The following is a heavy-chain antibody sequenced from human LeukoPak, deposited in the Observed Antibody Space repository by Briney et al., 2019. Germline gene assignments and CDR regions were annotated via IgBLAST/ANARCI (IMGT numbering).Heavy chain of an antibody. Sequence: GGPLTLSCAASGYTFSIYSMHWLRQARGKGLEGVSYISSSSSTIYYADSVKGRFTISRDNAKNSLYLQMNSLRAEDTAVYYCARDPGMATIYLNNWFDPWGQGTLVTVSS. CDR3: ARDPGMATIYLNNWFDP. D-gene: IGHD5-24*01. V-gene: IGHV3-48*01. J-gene: IGHJ5*02. CDR2: ISSSSSTI. CDR1: GYTFSIYS.